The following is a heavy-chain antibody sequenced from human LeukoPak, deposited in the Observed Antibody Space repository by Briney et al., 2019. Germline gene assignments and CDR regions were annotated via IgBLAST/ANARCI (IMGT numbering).Heavy chain of an antibody. Sequence: GGSLRLSCAASGFTFNSYGMHWVRQAPGKGLEWVAVISYDGTNKNYAESVKGRFTISRDNSKNTLYLQMNSLRAEDTAVYFCAKGGYCSGGSCYGKGALDIWGQGTMVTVSS. CDR1: GFTFNSYG. CDR2: ISYDGTNK. CDR3: AKGGYCSGGSCYGKGALDI. V-gene: IGHV3-30*18. J-gene: IGHJ3*02. D-gene: IGHD2-15*01.